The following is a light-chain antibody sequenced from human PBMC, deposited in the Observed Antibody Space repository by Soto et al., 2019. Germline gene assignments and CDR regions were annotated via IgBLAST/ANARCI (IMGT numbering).Light chain of an antibody. CDR3: SSYTSISTVV. J-gene: IGLJ2*01. V-gene: IGLV2-14*01. CDR1: SSDVGYYHY. CDR2: EVT. Sequence: QSALTQPASVSGSPGQSITISCTGTSSDVGYYHYVSWYQQHPGEAPKLMIYEVTNRPSGVSNRFSGSKSGNTASLTISRLQAEYEADYYFSSYTSISTVVFGGGTKVTVL.